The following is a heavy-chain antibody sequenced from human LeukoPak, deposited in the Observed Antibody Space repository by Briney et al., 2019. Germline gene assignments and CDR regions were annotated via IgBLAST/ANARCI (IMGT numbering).Heavy chain of an antibody. V-gene: IGHV3-21*01. CDR2: ISSSSSYI. D-gene: IGHD2-15*01. CDR3: AREPRCSGGSCYSIDY. J-gene: IGHJ4*02. Sequence: GGSLRLSCAASGFTFSSYSMNWVRQAPGEGLEWVSSISSSSSYIYYADSVKGRFTISRDDAKNSLYLQMNSLRAEDTAVYYCAREPRCSGGSCYSIDYWGQGTLVTVSS. CDR1: GFTFSSYS.